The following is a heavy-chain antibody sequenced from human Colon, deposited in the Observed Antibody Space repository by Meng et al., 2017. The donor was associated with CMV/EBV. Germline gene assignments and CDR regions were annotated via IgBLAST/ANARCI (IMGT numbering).Heavy chain of an antibody. V-gene: IGHV3-7*01. Sequence: AGTLRLSCAASGLSFTNFWMSWVRQTPGKGLEWVASIQQDGSLTYYVDSVKGRFTISRDNAKNSLYLEMNNLSAEATAVYYWGRAAFFEGIVHDSFDIWGQGTMVTVSS. CDR1: GLSFTNFW. CDR2: IQQDGSLT. CDR3: GRAAFFEGIVHDSFDI. J-gene: IGHJ3*02. D-gene: IGHD3-3*01.